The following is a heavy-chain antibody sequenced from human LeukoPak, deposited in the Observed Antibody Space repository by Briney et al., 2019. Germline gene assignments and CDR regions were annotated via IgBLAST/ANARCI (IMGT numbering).Heavy chain of an antibody. CDR3: ARVLKYYDILTGYLLSAFDI. CDR2: IYYSGST. D-gene: IGHD3-9*01. Sequence: SETLSLTCTVSGGSISSYYWSWIRQPPGKGLEWIGYIYYSGSTNYNPSLKSRVTISVDTSKNQFSLKLSSVTAADTAVYYCARVLKYYDILTGYLLSAFDIWGQGTVVTVSS. V-gene: IGHV4-59*01. CDR1: GGSISSYY. J-gene: IGHJ3*02.